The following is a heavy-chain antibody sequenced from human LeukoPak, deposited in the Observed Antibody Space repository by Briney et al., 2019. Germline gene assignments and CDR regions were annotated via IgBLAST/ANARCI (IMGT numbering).Heavy chain of an antibody. D-gene: IGHD5-18*01. CDR3: AKGAGGFSYYNWFDP. CDR2: IYYSGTT. V-gene: IGHV4-39*07. J-gene: IGHJ5*02. Sequence: SETLSLTCGVSDDSMRSDSYYWGWTRQPQGKGLEWIGSIYYSGTTHYSPSLESRVTISVDTSKNQFSLKLASVTAADTAIYYCAKGAGGFSYYNWFDPWGQGTLVTVSS. CDR1: DDSMRSDSYY.